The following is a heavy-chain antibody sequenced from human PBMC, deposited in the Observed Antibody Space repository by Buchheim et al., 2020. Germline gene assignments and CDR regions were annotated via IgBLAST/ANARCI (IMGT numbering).Heavy chain of an antibody. CDR1: GFTFSSYA. Sequence: EVQLLESGGGLVQPGGSLRLSCAASGFTFSSYAMSWVRQAPGKGLEWVSAISGSGGSTYYADSVRGRFTISRDNSKNTVSLQMNSLRAEDTAVYYCAKDWTYYDFWSAYSGVSAGFDPWGQGIL. J-gene: IGHJ5*02. D-gene: IGHD3-3*01. V-gene: IGHV3-23*01. CDR2: ISGSGGST. CDR3: AKDWTYYDFWSAYSGVSAGFDP.